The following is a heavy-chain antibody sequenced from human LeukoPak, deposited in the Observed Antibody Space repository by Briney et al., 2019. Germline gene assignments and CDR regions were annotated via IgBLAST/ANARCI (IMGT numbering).Heavy chain of an antibody. CDR1: GFTVSDNH. J-gene: IGHJ3*02. CDR3: ARVPDSGSPRRAFDI. Sequence: GGSLRLSCVASGFTVSDNHMRWVRKAPGKGLDWVSVIQSDYITYHIDSVKGRFTISRDNSKNTVHLQMDSLRAEDTAVYYCARVPDSGSPRRAFDIWGQGTMVTVSS. D-gene: IGHD1-26*01. CDR2: IQSDYIT. V-gene: IGHV3-66*01.